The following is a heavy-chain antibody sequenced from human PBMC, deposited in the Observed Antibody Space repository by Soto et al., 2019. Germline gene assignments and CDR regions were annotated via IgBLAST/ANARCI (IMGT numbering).Heavy chain of an antibody. CDR3: AKDRGEEY. V-gene: IGHV3-23*01. Sequence: GVLRLSCSASGFTFRSYAMSLVRQAPGKGLEWVSGISGSGGSKYYADSVKGRFTIARDNSKKALYLQMNSLRAEDTAVYYCAKDRGEEYWGQGTLVTVS. CDR1: GFTFRSYA. J-gene: IGHJ4*02. CDR2: ISGSGGSK. D-gene: IGHD3-16*01.